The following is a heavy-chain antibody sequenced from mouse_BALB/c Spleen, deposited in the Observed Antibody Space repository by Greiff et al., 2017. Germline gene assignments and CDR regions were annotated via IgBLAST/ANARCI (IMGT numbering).Heavy chain of an antibody. Sequence: EVQLQQSGPGLVKPSQSLSLTCTVTGYSITSDYAWNWIRQFPGNKLEWMGYISYSGSTSYNPSLKSRISITRDTSKNQFFLQLNSVTTEDTATYYCVYYGNHGGFAYWGQGTLVTVSA. D-gene: IGHD2-1*01. CDR3: VYYGNHGGFAY. CDR2: ISYSGST. J-gene: IGHJ3*01. CDR1: GYSITSDYA. V-gene: IGHV3-2*02.